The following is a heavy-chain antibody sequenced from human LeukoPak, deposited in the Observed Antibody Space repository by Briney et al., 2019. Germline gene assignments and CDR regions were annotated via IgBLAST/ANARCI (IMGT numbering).Heavy chain of an antibody. D-gene: IGHD1-7*01. CDR1: GGSISSGSYY. V-gene: IGHV4-61*02. J-gene: IGHJ6*03. CDR3: ARDPGTTPLDYYYYMDV. Sequence: PSQTLSLTCTVSGGSISSGSYYWSWIRQPAGKGLEWIGRIYTSGSTNYNPSLKSRVTISVDTSKNQFSLKLSSVTVADTAVYYCARDPGTTPLDYYYYMDVWGKGTTVTVSS. CDR2: IYTSGST.